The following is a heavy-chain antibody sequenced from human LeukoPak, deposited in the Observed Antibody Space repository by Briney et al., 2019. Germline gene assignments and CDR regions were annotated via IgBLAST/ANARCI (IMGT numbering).Heavy chain of an antibody. V-gene: IGHV3-53*01. J-gene: IGHJ4*02. CDR1: GLTVSSNY. CDR2: IYSDGSS. Sequence: GGSLRLSSAASGLTVSSNYMSWVRQAPGKGLEWVSVIYSDGSSYYAESVKGRFTISRDNSKNTVYLQVNSLRAEDTAVYYCARGAGGTYPFDYWGQGTLVTVSS. D-gene: IGHD1-26*01. CDR3: ARGAGGTYPFDY.